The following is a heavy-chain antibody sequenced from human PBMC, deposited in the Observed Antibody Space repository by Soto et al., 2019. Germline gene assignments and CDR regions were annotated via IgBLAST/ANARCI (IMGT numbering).Heavy chain of an antibody. Sequence: QVQLQQWGAGLLKPSETLSLTCAVYGGSFSGYYWSWIRQPPGKGLEWIGEINHSGSTNYNPSLKSRVTISVDTSKNQFSLKLSSVTAADTAVYYCAGGGYSGYARWGQGTLVTVSS. CDR2: INHSGST. J-gene: IGHJ4*02. CDR1: GGSFSGYY. CDR3: AGGGYSGYAR. D-gene: IGHD5-12*01. V-gene: IGHV4-34*01.